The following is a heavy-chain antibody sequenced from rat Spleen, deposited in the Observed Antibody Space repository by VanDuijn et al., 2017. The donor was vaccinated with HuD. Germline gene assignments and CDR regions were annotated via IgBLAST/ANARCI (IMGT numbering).Heavy chain of an antibody. D-gene: IGHD5-1*01. J-gene: IGHJ1*01. CDR1: GFTFSDYY. Sequence: EVQLVESDGGLVQPGRSLKLSCAASGFTFSDYYMAWVRQAPTKGLEWVATISYDGSSTYYRDSVKGRFTISRDNAKSTLYLQMDSLRSEDTATYYCARSPELGYWYFDFWGPGTMVTVSS. CDR3: ARSPELGYWYFDF. V-gene: IGHV5-29*01. CDR2: ISYDGSST.